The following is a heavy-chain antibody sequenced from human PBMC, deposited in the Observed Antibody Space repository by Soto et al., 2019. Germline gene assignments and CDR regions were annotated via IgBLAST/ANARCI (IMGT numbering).Heavy chain of an antibody. CDR1: GFTFSSYG. CDR2: IWYDGSNK. J-gene: IGHJ6*02. CDR3: ARDLTYSSSWYRFDYYYGMDV. Sequence: LRLSCAASGFTFSSYGMHWVRQAPGKGLEWVAVIWYDGSNKYYADSVKGRFTISRDNSKNTLYLQMNSLRAEDTAVYYCARDLTYSSSWYRFDYYYGMDVWGQGTTVTVSS. D-gene: IGHD6-13*01. V-gene: IGHV3-33*01.